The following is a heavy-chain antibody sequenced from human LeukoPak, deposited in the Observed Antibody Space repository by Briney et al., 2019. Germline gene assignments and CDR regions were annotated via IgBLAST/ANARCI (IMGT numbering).Heavy chain of an antibody. CDR2: ISGSGGST. J-gene: IGHJ3*02. CDR1: GFTFSSYG. V-gene: IGHV3-23*01. CDR3: AKVLVPAARVHAFDI. Sequence: GGTLSLSCAASGFTFSSYGMSWVRQAPGKGLEWVSAISGSGGSTYYADSVKGRFTISRDNSKNTLYLQMNSLRAEDTAVYYCAKVLVPAARVHAFDIWGQGTMVTVSS. D-gene: IGHD2-2*01.